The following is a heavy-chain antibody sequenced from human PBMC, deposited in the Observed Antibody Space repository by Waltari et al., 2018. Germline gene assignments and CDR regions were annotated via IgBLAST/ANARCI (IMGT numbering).Heavy chain of an antibody. CDR1: GYTFTGYY. D-gene: IGHD4-17*01. J-gene: IGHJ5*02. Sequence: QVQLVQSGAEVKKPGASVKVSCKASGYTFTGYYMHWVQQAPGQGLEWMGRINPNSGGTNYAQKFQGRVTMTRDTSISTAYMELSRLRSDDTAVYYCARDPEEYGDFGWFDPWGQGTLVTVSS. CDR2: INPNSGGT. CDR3: ARDPEEYGDFGWFDP. V-gene: IGHV1-2*06.